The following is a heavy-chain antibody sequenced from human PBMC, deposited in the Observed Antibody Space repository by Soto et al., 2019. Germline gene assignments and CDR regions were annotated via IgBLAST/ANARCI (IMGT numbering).Heavy chain of an antibody. CDR2: ISGSGGDT. CDR1: GFTFSTYA. J-gene: IGHJ4*02. Sequence: PGGSLRLSCAASGFTFSTYAMSWVRQAPGKGLEWVSVISGSGGDTYYADSVKGRFTISRDNSKNTLSLQMNSLRAEDTAVYYCARDEAYGYDVDYWGQGTLVTVSS. V-gene: IGHV3-23*01. CDR3: ARDEAYGYDVDY. D-gene: IGHD5-18*01.